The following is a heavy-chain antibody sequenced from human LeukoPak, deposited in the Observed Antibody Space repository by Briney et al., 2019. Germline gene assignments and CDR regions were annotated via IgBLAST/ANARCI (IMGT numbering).Heavy chain of an antibody. J-gene: IGHJ6*02. CDR3: ARARTRGYYYYGMDV. V-gene: IGHV4-34*01. CDR2: INHSGST. D-gene: IGHD2-2*01. CDR1: GGSFSGYY. Sequence: SETLSLTCAVYGGSFSGYYWSWIRQPPGKGLEWIGEINHSGSTNYNPSLKSRVTISVDTSKNQFSLKLSSVTAADTAVYYCARARTRGYYYYGMDVWGQGTRSPSP.